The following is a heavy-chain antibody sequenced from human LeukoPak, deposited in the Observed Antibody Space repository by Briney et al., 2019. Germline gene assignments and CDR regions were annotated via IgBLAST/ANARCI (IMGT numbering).Heavy chain of an antibody. D-gene: IGHD1-26*01. CDR3: AKDYSDSRVGDVFLEY. J-gene: IGHJ4*02. Sequence: GGSLSLSCAASGLTFSNYAMSWFRQAPGEGLEWVSGITSGFTPHYADSVKGRFTISRDNSKNTFHLQMNSLRAEDTAVYYCAKDYSDSRVGDVFLEYWGQGTLVTVSS. V-gene: IGHV3-23*01. CDR1: GLTFSNYA. CDR2: ITSGFTP.